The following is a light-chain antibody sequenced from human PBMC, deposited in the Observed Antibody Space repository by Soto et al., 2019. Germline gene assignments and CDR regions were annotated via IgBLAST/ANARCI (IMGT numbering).Light chain of an antibody. CDR2: LGS. J-gene: IGKJ1*01. CDR1: QSLLHSNGNTF. V-gene: IGKV2-28*01. CDR3: MQALQTPRT. Sequence: EIVMTQSPRSLTVTPGEPASISCKSSQSLLHSNGNTFLDWYMQKPGQSPQLLIYLGSRRAPGAPDRVSGSGSGTDFTLRISTVEADDAGIYYCMQALQTPRTFGQGTKLEI.